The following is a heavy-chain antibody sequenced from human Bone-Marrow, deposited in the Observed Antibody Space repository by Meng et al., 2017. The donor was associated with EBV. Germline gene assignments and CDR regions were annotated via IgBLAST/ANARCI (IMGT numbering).Heavy chain of an antibody. D-gene: IGHD6-19*01. CDR1: GYNFRNYF. CDR2: INPLTGVT. CDR3: AGGWAPDY. J-gene: IGHJ4*02. Sequence: QVRAVQSGAEVKKPGASVKVSCKASGYNFRNYFMHWVRQAPGQGLEYMGRINPLTGVTNYVQKFQGRVTVTRDTSISTSYMELSGLTHDDTAVYFCAGGWAPDYWGQGTLVTVSS. V-gene: IGHV1-2*06.